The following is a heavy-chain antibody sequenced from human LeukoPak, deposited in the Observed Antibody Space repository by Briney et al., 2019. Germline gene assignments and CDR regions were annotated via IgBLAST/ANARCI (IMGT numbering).Heavy chain of an antibody. CDR3: ARDEVTMVRGLFRFDY. Sequence: PGGPLRLSCAASGFTFSSYEMNWVRQAPGKGLEWVSYISSSGSTIYYADSVKGRFTISRDNAKNSLYLQMNSLRAEGTAVYYCARDEVTMVRGLFRFDYWGQGTLVTVSS. CDR1: GFTFSSYE. D-gene: IGHD3-10*01. CDR2: ISSSGSTI. J-gene: IGHJ4*02. V-gene: IGHV3-48*03.